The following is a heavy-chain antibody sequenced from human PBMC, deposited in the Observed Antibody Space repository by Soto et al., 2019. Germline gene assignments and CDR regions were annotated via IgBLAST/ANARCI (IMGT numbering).Heavy chain of an antibody. CDR3: ARVVTAGDYGDYGRYYFDY. J-gene: IGHJ4*01. V-gene: IGHV1-18*04. CDR2: ISAYSGNT. Sequence: QVQLVQSGAEVKKPGASVKVSCKASGYTFTTYGITWVRQAPGQGLEWMGWISAYSGNTNYAQKLQGRLTVTKDTSTNTAYMDLRSLRSDDTAVYYCARVVTAGDYGDYGRYYFDYWGHGTLVTVSS. CDR1: GYTFTTYG. D-gene: IGHD4-17*01.